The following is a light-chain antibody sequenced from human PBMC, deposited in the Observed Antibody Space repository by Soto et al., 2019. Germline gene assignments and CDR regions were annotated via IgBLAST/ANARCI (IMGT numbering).Light chain of an antibody. J-gene: IGLJ2*01. CDR3: SSYVGSAVVV. V-gene: IGLV2-8*01. CDR2: EVS. Sequence: QSVLTQPPSASGSPGQSVTISCTGTSSDIGGYNYVSWFQQHPGKAPKLMIYEVSKRPSGVPDRFSGSKSGNTASLTVSGLQAEDEADYYCSSYVGSAVVVFGGGTKVTVL. CDR1: SSDIGGYNY.